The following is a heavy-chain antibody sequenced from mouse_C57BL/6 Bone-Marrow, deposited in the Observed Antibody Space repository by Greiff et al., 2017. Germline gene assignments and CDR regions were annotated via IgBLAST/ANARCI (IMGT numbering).Heavy chain of an antibody. V-gene: IGHV1-26*01. Sequence: EVQLQQSGPELVKPGASVKISCKASGYTFTDSYMNWVKQSHGKSLEWIGDINPNNGGTSYNQKFKGKATLTVDKSSSTAYMELRSLTSEDSAVYYCARPDLLLYYFDYWGQGTTLTVSA. D-gene: IGHD2-1*01. CDR1: GYTFTDSY. CDR2: INPNNGGT. CDR3: ARPDLLLYYFDY. J-gene: IGHJ2*01.